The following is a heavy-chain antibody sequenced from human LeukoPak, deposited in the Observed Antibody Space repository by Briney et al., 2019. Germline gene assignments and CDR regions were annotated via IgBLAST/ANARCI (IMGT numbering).Heavy chain of an antibody. J-gene: IGHJ4*02. CDR2: MNPNSGNT. D-gene: IGHD4-23*01. CDR3: ARHTVVTAGDY. CDR1: GYTLTSYD. Sequence: ASVKVSCKASGYTLTSYDINWGRQATGQGLEWMGWMNPNSGNTGYAQKFQGRVTMTRNTSISTAYMELSSLRSEDTAVYYCARHTVVTAGDYWGQGTLVTVSS. V-gene: IGHV1-8*01.